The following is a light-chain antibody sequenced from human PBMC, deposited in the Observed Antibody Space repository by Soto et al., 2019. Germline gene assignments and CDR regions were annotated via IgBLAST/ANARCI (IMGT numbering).Light chain of an antibody. CDR1: STDVGGYNY. J-gene: IGLJ1*01. Sequence: SVLAQPSSVSGSPGQSITISCTGTSTDVGGYNYASWYQHHPGKGPKLIIYEVSNRPSGVSDRFSGSKSGNKASLIISNLEAEDESDYYCGSYTSTDTPFVFGTGTKVTVL. CDR3: GSYTSTDTPFV. CDR2: EVS. V-gene: IGLV2-14*01.